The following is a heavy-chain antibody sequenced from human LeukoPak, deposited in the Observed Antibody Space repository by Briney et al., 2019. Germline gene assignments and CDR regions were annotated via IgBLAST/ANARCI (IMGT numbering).Heavy chain of an antibody. CDR3: ARASTDNWYNYFDL. Sequence: GGSLRLSCAASGSSVTTSYLSWVRQAPGKGLEWVSLIYSGGSTYYADSVKGRFSISREKSKNTLYLQINSLRADDTAVYYCARASTDNWYNYFDLWGREPWSPSPQ. J-gene: IGHJ4*02. V-gene: IGHV3-66*01. CDR2: IYSGGST. CDR1: GSSVTTSY. D-gene: IGHD1/OR15-1a*01.